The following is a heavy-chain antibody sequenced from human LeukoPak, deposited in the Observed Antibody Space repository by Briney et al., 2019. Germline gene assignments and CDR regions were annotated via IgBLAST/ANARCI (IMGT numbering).Heavy chain of an antibody. CDR2: ISAYNGNT. D-gene: IGHD2-15*01. J-gene: IGHJ4*02. V-gene: IGHV1-18*01. CDR1: GYTFTSYD. Sequence: GASVKVSCKASGYTFTSYDINWARQATGQGLEWMGWISAYNGNTNYAQKLQGRVTMTTDTSTSTAYMELRSLRSDDTAVYYCARGQDIVVVVAATPGWYYFDYWGQGTLVTVSS. CDR3: ARGQDIVVVVAATPGWYYFDY.